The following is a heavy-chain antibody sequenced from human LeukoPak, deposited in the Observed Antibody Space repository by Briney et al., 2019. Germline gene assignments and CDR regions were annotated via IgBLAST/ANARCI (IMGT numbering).Heavy chain of an antibody. CDR2: ISYDGSNK. Sequence: PGGSLRLSCAASGFTFSSYGMHWVRQAPGKGLEWVAVISYDGSNKYYADSVKGRFTISRDNSKNTLYLQMNSLRAEDTAVYYCAKDDEQPPVGNFDYWGQGTLVTVSS. CDR1: GFTFSSYG. J-gene: IGHJ4*02. CDR3: AKDDEQPPVGNFDY. D-gene: IGHD1/OR15-1a*01. V-gene: IGHV3-30*18.